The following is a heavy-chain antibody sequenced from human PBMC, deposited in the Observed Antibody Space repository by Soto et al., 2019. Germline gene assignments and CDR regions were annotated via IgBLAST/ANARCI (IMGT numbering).Heavy chain of an antibody. V-gene: IGHV3-74*01. J-gene: IGHJ4*02. CDR2: IKFAASTV. Sequence: EVQLVESGGGLVQPGGSLRLSCEASGFTFSSHWMHWVRQAPGKGLVWISRIKFAASTVNYAASVKCRFTISRDNAKNTVYLQMNSLSAEDTALYYCARGASGRFYFDYWGQGTVVTVSS. CDR3: ARGASGRFYFDY. D-gene: IGHD3-10*01. CDR1: GFTFSSHW.